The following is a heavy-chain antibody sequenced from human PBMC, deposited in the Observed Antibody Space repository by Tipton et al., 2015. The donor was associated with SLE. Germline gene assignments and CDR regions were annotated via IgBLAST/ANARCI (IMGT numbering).Heavy chain of an antibody. CDR1: GFTFSSYS. CDR3: ARDDGDPLIDP. Sequence: SLRLSCAASGFTFSSYSMDWVRQAPGKGLEWVSYISSSSSTIYYADSVKGRFTISRDNAKNSLYLQMNSLRAEDTAVYYCARDDGDPLIDPWGQGTLVTVSS. J-gene: IGHJ5*02. CDR2: ISSSSSTI. D-gene: IGHD4-17*01. V-gene: IGHV3-48*01.